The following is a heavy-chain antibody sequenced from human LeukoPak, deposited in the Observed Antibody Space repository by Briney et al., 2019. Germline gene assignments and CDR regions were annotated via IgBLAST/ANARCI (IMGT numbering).Heavy chain of an antibody. CDR3: ARDQGSVYDSSGWRAFDI. D-gene: IGHD3-22*01. V-gene: IGHV4-4*07. CDR2: IYTSGST. CDR1: GGSISSYY. J-gene: IGHJ3*02. Sequence: LETLSLTCTVSGGSISSYYWSWIRQPAGKGLEWIGRIYTSGSTNYNPSLKGRVTMSVDTSKNQFSLKLSSVTAADTAVYYCARDQGSVYDSSGWRAFDIWGQGTMVTVSS.